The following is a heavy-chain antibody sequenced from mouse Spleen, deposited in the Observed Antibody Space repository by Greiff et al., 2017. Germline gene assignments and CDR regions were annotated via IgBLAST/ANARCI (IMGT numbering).Heavy chain of an antibody. Sequence: QVQLQQPGAELVKPGASVKMSCKASGYTFTSYNMHWVKQTPGQGLEWIGAIYPGNGDTSYNQKFKGKATLTADKSSSTAYMQLSSLTSEDSAVYYCARGDYSRAWFAYWGQGTLVTVSA. CDR1: GYTFTSYN. V-gene: IGHV1-12*01. J-gene: IGHJ3*01. CDR2: IYPGNGDT. CDR3: ARGDYSRAWFAY. D-gene: IGHD2-12*01.